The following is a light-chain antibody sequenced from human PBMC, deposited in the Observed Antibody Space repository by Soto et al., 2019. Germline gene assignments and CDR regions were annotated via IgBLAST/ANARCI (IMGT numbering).Light chain of an antibody. CDR1: SSDIGRYNY. Sequence: QPALTQPASVTGSPGQSITISCIGTSSDIGRYNYVSWYQQYPGKAPKFMIYDVSNRPSGVSNRFSGSKSGNTASLTISGLQAEDEADYYCSSYISSSTYVFGTGTKVTVL. CDR2: DVS. V-gene: IGLV2-14*01. CDR3: SSYISSSTYV. J-gene: IGLJ1*01.